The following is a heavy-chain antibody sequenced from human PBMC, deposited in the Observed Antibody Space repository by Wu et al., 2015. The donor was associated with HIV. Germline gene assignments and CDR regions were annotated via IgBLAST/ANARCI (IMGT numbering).Heavy chain of an antibody. CDR3: ARDRKWDTAMDTARWWFDP. D-gene: IGHD5-18*01. CDR2: INPNSGGT. Sequence: QVQLVQSGAEVKKPGASVKVSCKASGYTFTGYYMHWVRQAPGQGLEWMGWINPNSGGTNYAQKFQGRVTMTRDTSISTAYMELSRLRSDDTAVYYCARDRKWDTAMDTARWWFDPWGQGTLVTVSS. J-gene: IGHJ5*02. V-gene: IGHV1-2*02. CDR1: GYTFTGYY.